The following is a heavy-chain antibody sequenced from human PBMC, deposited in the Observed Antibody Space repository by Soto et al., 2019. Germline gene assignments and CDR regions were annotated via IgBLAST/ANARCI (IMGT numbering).Heavy chain of an antibody. J-gene: IGHJ6*02. CDR3: AKDLGYCSSTSCYYYYYGMDV. CDR2: MNPNSGNT. V-gene: IGHV1-8*01. D-gene: IGHD2-2*01. CDR1: GYTFTSYD. Sequence: ASVKVSCKASGYTFTSYDINWVRQATGQGLEWMGWMNPNSGNTGYAQKFQGRVTMTRNTSISTAYMELSSLRSEDTAVYYCAKDLGYCSSTSCYYYYYGMDVWGQGTTVTVSS.